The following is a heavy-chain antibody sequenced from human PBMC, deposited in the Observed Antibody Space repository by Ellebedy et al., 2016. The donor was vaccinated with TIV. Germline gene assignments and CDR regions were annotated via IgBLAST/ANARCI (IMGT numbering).Heavy chain of an antibody. V-gene: IGHV3-49*04. CDR1: GFTFSSYA. D-gene: IGHD1-26*01. CDR2: ITYKARGGTT. CDR3: ASLVVGTTPSDY. Sequence: PGGSLRLSCAASGFTFSSYAMSWVRQAPGKGLEWLGLITYKARGGTTEYAASVNGRITISRDDSNNLLYLQLNSLKSEDTAVYYCASLVVGTTPSDYWGQGTLVTVSS. J-gene: IGHJ4*02.